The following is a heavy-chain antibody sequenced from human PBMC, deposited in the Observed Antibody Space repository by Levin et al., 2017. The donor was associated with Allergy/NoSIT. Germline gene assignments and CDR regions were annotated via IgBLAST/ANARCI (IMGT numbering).Heavy chain of an antibody. Sequence: PGGSLRLSCATSGFPFSNYGIHWVRQAPGKGLEWLSFIWYDGSNKYYADSVKGRFTISRDKSKSTVYLQMNSLRAEDTAVYYCARDRDPSRLDYWGQGTLVTVSP. CDR1: GFPFSNYG. V-gene: IGHV3-33*01. CDR2: IWYDGSNK. J-gene: IGHJ4*02. CDR3: ARDRDPSRLDY.